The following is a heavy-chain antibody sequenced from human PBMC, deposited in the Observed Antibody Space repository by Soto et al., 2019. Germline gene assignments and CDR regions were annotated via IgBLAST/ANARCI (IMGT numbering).Heavy chain of an antibody. J-gene: IGHJ4*02. CDR1: GFTFSSYW. Sequence: LRLSCAASGFTFSSYWMHWVRQAPGKGLVWVSRINPDGSATNYAGSVKGRFTISRDNAKNTLYLQMNSLRAEDTAVFYCGRGGSDSPMAPGYWGQGTLVTAPQ. V-gene: IGHV3-74*01. CDR3: GRGGSDSPMAPGY. CDR2: INPDGSAT. D-gene: IGHD5-18*01.